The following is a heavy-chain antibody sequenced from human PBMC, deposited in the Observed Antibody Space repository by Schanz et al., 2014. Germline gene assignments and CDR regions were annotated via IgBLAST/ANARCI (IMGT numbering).Heavy chain of an antibody. CDR1: GFTFSAYA. CDR3: ARDHQWLARYYMDV. V-gene: IGHV3-21*01. CDR2: ISSTSSYI. Sequence: ELQLLESGGGLVQPGGSLRLSCAASGFTFSAYAMTGVRRAPGKGLEWVSSISSTSSYIFYADSVKGRFTISRDNAKTSLYLQMNSLRAEDTAVYYCARDHQWLARYYMDVWGKGTTVTVSS. D-gene: IGHD6-19*01. J-gene: IGHJ6*03.